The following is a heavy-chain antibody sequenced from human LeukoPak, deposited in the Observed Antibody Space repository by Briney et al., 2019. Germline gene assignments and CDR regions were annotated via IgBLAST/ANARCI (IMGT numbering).Heavy chain of an antibody. D-gene: IGHD3/OR15-3a*01. CDR1: GGSFSGNY. Sequence: SETLSLTCGVYGGSFSGNYWSWIRQPPGKGLEWIGEINQSGSTNYNPSVKSRVTLFSDKAKNQLSLKMNSVTAADTAVYYCARGQIYDYWTSVSWKFDLRGRGTLVSVSS. V-gene: IGHV4-34*01. J-gene: IGHJ2*01. CDR3: ARGQIYDYWTSVSWKFDL. CDR2: INQSGST.